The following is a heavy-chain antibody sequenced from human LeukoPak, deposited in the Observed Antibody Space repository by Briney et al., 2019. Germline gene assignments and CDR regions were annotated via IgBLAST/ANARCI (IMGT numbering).Heavy chain of an antibody. J-gene: IGHJ6*02. Sequence: SVKVSCKASGGTFSSYAISWVRQAPGQGLEWMGGIIPIFGTANYAQKFQGRVTITADESTSTAYMELSSLRSEDTAVYYCARGRDGYNRNYYYYGMDVWGQGTTVTVSS. D-gene: IGHD5-24*01. CDR1: GGTFSSYA. CDR2: IIPIFGTA. CDR3: ARGRDGYNRNYYYYGMDV. V-gene: IGHV1-69*13.